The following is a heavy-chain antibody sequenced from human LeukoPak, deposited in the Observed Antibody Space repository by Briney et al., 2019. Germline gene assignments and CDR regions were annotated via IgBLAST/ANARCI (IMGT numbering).Heavy chain of an antibody. D-gene: IGHD6-13*01. CDR1: GYNFTNYC. J-gene: IGHJ4*02. V-gene: IGHV5-51*01. Sequence: ESLKISCKVSGYNFTNYCIAWVRQMPGKGLEWMGHIYPGDSETRYSPSFQGQVTISVDKSISTAYLQWSGLKASDTAMYYCASATGIALRRPYWGQGTLVTVSS. CDR2: IYPGDSET. CDR3: ASATGIALRRPY.